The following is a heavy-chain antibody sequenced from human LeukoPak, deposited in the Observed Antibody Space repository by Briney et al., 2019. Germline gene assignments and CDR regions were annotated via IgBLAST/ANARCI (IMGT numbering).Heavy chain of an antibody. D-gene: IGHD3-22*01. V-gene: IGHV4-30-4*08. CDR1: GGSITSGDYY. Sequence: PSETLSLTCTVSGGSITSGDYYWHWIRQPPAKGLEWIGYIYYSGSTYYNPSLKSRVTISVDTSKNQFSLKLSSVTAADTAVYYCARDYRGYGAFDIWGQGTMVTVSS. CDR3: ARDYRGYGAFDI. CDR2: IYYSGST. J-gene: IGHJ3*02.